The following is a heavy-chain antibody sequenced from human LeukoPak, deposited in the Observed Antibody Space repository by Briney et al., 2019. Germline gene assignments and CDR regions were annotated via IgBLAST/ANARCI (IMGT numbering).Heavy chain of an antibody. J-gene: IGHJ6*03. D-gene: IGHD5-12*01. CDR1: GFTFSNYW. CDR3: ARDGATFSGYDWYYYMDV. V-gene: IGHV3-7*01. CDR2: IKQDGSEK. Sequence: PGGSLRLSWAASGFTFSNYWMSWVRQAPGKGLEWVANIKQDGSEKYYVDSVKGRFTISRDNAKNSLYLQMNSLRAEDTAVYYCARDGATFSGYDWYYYMDVWGKGTTVTVSS.